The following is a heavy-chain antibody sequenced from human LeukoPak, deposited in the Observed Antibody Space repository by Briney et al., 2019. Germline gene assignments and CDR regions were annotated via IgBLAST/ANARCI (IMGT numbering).Heavy chain of an antibody. Sequence: GASVKLSCKASGDRFTSYSIHWVRQAPGQRLEWMRSVDAGSDNRKYSQKFQGRVTITSDTSASTAYMELSSLRSEDTAVYYCSRKYSSSSPYYYYGMDVWGQGTTVTVSS. CDR1: GDRFTSYS. J-gene: IGHJ6*02. CDR3: SRKYSSSSPYYYYGMDV. CDR2: VDAGSDNR. V-gene: IGHV1-3*01. D-gene: IGHD6-6*01.